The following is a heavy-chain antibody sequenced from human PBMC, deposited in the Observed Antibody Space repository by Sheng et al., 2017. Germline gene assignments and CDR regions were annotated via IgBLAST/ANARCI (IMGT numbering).Heavy chain of an antibody. CDR1: GYSISSGLL. CDR3: ARVYYHGSGSNYFDY. Sequence: QVQLQESGPRTGEGLSETLSLTCTVSGYSISSGLLLGLDPAAPREGTGVDWEYLSYWDHLLQPVPLKXRVTISIDTSRNHFSLKLTSVTAADTAVYYGARVYYHGSGSNYFDYWGQGTLVTVSA. V-gene: IGHV4-38-2*02. D-gene: IGHD3-10*01. J-gene: IGHJ4*02. CDR2: LSYWDH.